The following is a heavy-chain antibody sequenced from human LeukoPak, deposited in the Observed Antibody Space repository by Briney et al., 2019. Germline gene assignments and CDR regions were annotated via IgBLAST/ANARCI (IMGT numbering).Heavy chain of an antibody. J-gene: IGHJ4*02. Sequence: GGSLRLSCAASGFTFRSYSMNWVRQAPGKGLKWVSYISSSSNIYYADSVKGRFTISRDNAKNSLYLQMNSLRAEDTAVYYCARAEMAAADAAFDYWGQGTLVTVSS. D-gene: IGHD6-13*01. CDR3: ARAEMAAADAAFDY. V-gene: IGHV3-48*04. CDR1: GFTFRSYS. CDR2: ISSSSNI.